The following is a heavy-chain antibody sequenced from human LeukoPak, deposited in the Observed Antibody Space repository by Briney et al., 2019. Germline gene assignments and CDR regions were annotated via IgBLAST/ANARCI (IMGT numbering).Heavy chain of an antibody. D-gene: IGHD2-2*02. CDR3: ARQYCRGTNCYTGSSFYLDY. V-gene: IGHV5-51*01. J-gene: IGHJ4*02. CDR2: IYPGDSAT. CDR1: GYSFSNYW. Sequence: GESLKISRKGSGYSFSNYWIGWVRQMPGKGRERMGIIYPGDSATRYISSFQGQVTISADKSISTAYLQWSSLKASDTAMYYCARQYCRGTNCYTGSSFYLDYWGQGTLVTVSS.